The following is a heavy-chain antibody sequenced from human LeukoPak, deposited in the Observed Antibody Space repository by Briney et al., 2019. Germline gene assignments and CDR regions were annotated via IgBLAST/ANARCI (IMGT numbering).Heavy chain of an antibody. CDR1: GFTFSSYG. V-gene: IGHV3-30*18. J-gene: IGHJ4*02. CDR2: ISYDGSNK. Sequence: PGGSLRLSCAASGFTFSSYGMHWVRQAPGKGLEWVAVISYDGSNKYYADSVKGRFTISRDNSKNTLYPQMNSLRAEDTAVYYCAKGWQWLSSFWGQGTLVTVSS. CDR3: AKGWQWLSSF. D-gene: IGHD6-19*01.